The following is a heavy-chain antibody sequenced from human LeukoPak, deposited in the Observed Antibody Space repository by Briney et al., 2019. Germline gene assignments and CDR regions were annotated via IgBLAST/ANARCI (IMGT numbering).Heavy chain of an antibody. D-gene: IGHD2-15*01. Sequence: SETLSLTCAVYGGSFSGYYWSWIRQPPGKGLEWIGEINHSGSTNYNPSLKSRVTMSVDTSKNQFSLKLSSVTAADTAVYYCARTPRRAYCSGGSCYGKFDYWGQGTLVTVSS. CDR1: GGSFSGYY. V-gene: IGHV4-34*01. CDR2: INHSGST. J-gene: IGHJ4*02. CDR3: ARTPRRAYCSGGSCYGKFDY.